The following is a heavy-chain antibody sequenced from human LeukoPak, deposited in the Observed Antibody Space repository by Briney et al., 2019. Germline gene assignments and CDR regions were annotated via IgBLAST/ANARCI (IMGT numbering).Heavy chain of an antibody. J-gene: IGHJ4*02. CDR1: GYTFTSYY. CDR3: ARDSCSRTSCYFDY. D-gene: IGHD2-2*01. V-gene: IGHV1-46*01. CDR2: INPSGGST. Sequence: ASVKVSCKGSGYTFTSYYMHWVRQAPGQGLEWVGIINPSGGSTSDAQKFHGRVAMTRDTSTSTVYMQLSSLRSEDTAVYYCARDSCSRTSCYFDYWGQGTLVTVSS.